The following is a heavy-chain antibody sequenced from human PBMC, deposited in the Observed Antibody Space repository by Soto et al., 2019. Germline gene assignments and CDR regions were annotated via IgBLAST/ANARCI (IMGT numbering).Heavy chain of an antibody. V-gene: IGHV3-21*01. J-gene: IGHJ4*02. CDR2: ISSSSSYI. D-gene: IGHD3-16*01. CDR1: GFTFSSYS. Sequence: GGSLRLSCAASGFTFSSYSMNWVRQAPGKGLEWVSSISSSSSYIHYADSVKGRFTISRDNAKNSLYLQMNNLRAEDTALYYCAKDLGALPVGIIHYWGQGTLVTVSS. CDR3: AKDLGALPVGIIHY.